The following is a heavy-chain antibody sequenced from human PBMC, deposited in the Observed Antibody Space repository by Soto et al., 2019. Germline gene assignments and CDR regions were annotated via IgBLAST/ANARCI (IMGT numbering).Heavy chain of an antibody. D-gene: IGHD1-26*01. V-gene: IGHV4-59*01. J-gene: IGHJ4*02. CDR3: ARCFSGNHPSRTEEQYYFDY. Sequence: ETLSLTGTVSGDSIRRYYWGWIRQPPWKGLEWIGYIYYSGYTSYNPSLKSRVAISVDTSKNQFSLKLNSVTAADTAVYYCARCFSGNHPSRTEEQYYFDYWGEGTLVPV. CDR2: IYYSGYT. CDR1: GDSIRRYY.